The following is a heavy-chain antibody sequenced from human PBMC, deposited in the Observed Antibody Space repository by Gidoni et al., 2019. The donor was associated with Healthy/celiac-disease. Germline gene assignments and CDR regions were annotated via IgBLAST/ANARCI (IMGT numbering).Heavy chain of an antibody. Sequence: QVQLVESGGGVVQPGRSLRLSCAASGFTFSSYAMHWVRQAPGKGLEWVAVISYDGSNKYYADSVKGRFTISRDNSKNTLYLQMNSLRAEDTAVYYCARDKWSGDWGGGSGGSLPVGYWGQGTLVTVSS. CDR3: ARDKWSGDWGGGSGGSLPVGY. J-gene: IGHJ4*02. V-gene: IGHV3-30-3*01. CDR2: ISYDGSNK. CDR1: GFTFSSYA. D-gene: IGHD2-15*01.